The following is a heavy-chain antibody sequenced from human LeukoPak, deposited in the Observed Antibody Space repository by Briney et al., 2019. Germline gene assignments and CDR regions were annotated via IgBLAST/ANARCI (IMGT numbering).Heavy chain of an antibody. D-gene: IGHD3-3*01. CDR1: GGSISSGGYY. V-gene: IGHV4-31*03. CDR3: ARGISAVYYDFWSGYYLWDY. CDR2: IYYSGST. Sequence: SETLSLTCTVSGGSISSGGYYWSWIRQHPGKGLEWIGYIYYSGSTYYNPSLKSRVTISVDTSKNQFSLKLSSVTAADTAVYYCARGISAVYYDFWSGYYLWDYWGQGALVTVSS. J-gene: IGHJ4*02.